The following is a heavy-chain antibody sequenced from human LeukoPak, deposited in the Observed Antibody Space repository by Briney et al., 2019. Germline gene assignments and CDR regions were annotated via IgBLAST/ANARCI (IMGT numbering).Heavy chain of an antibody. CDR2: ISHDGGIK. D-gene: IGHD3-22*01. J-gene: IGHJ4*02. Sequence: ERSLRLSCAASRFTFSSYGMHWVRQAPGKGREWVAVISHDGGIKSYADSVRGRFTISRDTSKNRVFLQMDSLRAEDTAVYYCAKVRSGYYYDYWGRGSVVTVSP. CDR1: RFTFSSYG. CDR3: AKVRSGYYYDY. V-gene: IGHV3-30*13.